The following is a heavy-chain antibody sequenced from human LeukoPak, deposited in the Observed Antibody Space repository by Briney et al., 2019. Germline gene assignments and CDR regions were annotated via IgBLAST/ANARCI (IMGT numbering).Heavy chain of an antibody. V-gene: IGHV4-38-2*01. D-gene: IGHD1-1*01. Sequence: SETLSLTCAVSGYSISSGYYWGWIRQPPGKGLEWIGSIYHSGSTYYNPSLKSRVTISVDTSKNQFSLKLSSVTAADTAVYYCARLDDPAYWGQGTLVTVTS. CDR1: GYSISSGYY. J-gene: IGHJ4*02. CDR2: IYHSGST. CDR3: ARLDDPAY.